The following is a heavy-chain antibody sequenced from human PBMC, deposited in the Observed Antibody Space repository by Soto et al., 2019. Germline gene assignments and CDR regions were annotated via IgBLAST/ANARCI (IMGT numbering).Heavy chain of an antibody. CDR2: INPSGGST. CDR1: GYTFTSYY. D-gene: IGHD2-2*01. J-gene: IGHJ6*02. CDR3: VRQGYCSSTSCYLYYYGMDV. Sequence: ASVKVSCKASGYTFTSYYMHWVRQAPGQGLEWMGIINPSGGSTSYAQKFQGRVTMTRDTSTSTVYMELSSLRSEDTAVYYCVRQGYCSSTSCYLYYYGMDVWGQGTTVTVSS. V-gene: IGHV1-46*01.